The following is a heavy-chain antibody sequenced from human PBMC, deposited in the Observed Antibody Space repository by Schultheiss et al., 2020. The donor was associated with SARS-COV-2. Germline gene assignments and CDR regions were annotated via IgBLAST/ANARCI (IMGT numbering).Heavy chain of an antibody. CDR1: GFTFSNAW. CDR2: IKSKTDGGLI. CDR3: TTEPYSY. V-gene: IGHV3-15*07. Sequence: GGSLRLSCGASGFTFSNAWMNWVRQAPGKGLEWFGRIKSKTDGGLIEYTAPVKGRFTISRDDSKNTLYLQMNSLKTEDTAVYYCTTEPYSYWGQGTLVTVSS. D-gene: IGHD1-26*01. J-gene: IGHJ4*02.